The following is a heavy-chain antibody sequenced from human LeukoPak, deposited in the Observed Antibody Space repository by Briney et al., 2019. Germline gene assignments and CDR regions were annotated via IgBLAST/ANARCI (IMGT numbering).Heavy chain of an antibody. CDR1: ADSLSSYY. CDR3: ARLGGSGYSYGLDY. CDR2: ISYNGAGT. V-gene: IGHV4-59*08. Sequence: SETLSLTCTVSADSLSSYYWSWIRQPPGKGLEWIGYISYNGAGTNYNPSLRGRVTISVGTSKSRFSLKLSSVTAADTAVYYCARLGGSGYSYGLDYWGQGTLVTVSS. D-gene: IGHD5-18*01. J-gene: IGHJ4*02.